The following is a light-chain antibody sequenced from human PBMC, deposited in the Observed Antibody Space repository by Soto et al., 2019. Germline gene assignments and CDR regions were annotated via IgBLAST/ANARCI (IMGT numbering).Light chain of an antibody. CDR3: QQLDSMPIT. Sequence: DIQMPQSPSSLSASVGDSVTITCRASQGLKNGLGWFQQKPGKAPNLLISIASILQSGVPSRFSGSGSGTDFALTVSSLQPEESATYYCQQLDSMPITFGQGTRLEIK. CDR2: IAS. CDR1: QGLKNG. J-gene: IGKJ5*01. V-gene: IGKV1-17*01.